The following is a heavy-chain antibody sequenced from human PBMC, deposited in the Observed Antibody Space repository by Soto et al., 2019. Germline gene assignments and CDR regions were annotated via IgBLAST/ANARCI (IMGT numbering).Heavy chain of an antibody. CDR1: GFTFSSYG. V-gene: IGHV3-30*18. D-gene: IGHD3-10*01. Sequence: QVQLVESGGGVVQPGRSLRLSCAASGFTFSSYGMHWVRQAPGKGLEWVAVISYDGSNKYYADSVKGRFTISRDNSKNTLYLQMNSLRAEDTAVYYCAKDERRRYYGSGSYKCCGMDVWGQGTTVTVSS. J-gene: IGHJ6*02. CDR3: AKDERRRYYGSGSYKCCGMDV. CDR2: ISYDGSNK.